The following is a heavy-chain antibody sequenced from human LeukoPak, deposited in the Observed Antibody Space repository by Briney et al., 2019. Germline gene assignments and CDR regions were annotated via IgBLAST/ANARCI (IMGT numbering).Heavy chain of an antibody. J-gene: IGHJ3*02. CDR3: AREWELLRGAFDI. Sequence: GGSLRLSCAASGFTFSSYSMNWVRQAPGKGLEWVSSISSSSSYIYYADSVKGRFTISRDNAKNSLYLQMNSLRAEDTAVYYCAREWELLRGAFDIWGQGTMVTVSS. CDR2: ISSSSSYI. V-gene: IGHV3-21*01. CDR1: GFTFSSYS. D-gene: IGHD1-26*01.